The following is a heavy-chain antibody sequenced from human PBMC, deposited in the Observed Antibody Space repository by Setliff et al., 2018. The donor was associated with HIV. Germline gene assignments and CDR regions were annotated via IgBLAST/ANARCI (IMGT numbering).Heavy chain of an antibody. CDR3: AREGKFRYYYYMDV. D-gene: IGHD3-10*01. CDR1: GYTFTSYD. V-gene: IGHV1-3*04. Sequence: ASVKVSCKASGYTFTSYDINWVRQAPGQGLEWMGWISTNNGETKYSQKFQGRVSIARDTSASTAYMELSSLRSEDTAVYYCAREGKFRYYYYMDVWGKGTTVTVSS. J-gene: IGHJ6*03. CDR2: ISTNNGET.